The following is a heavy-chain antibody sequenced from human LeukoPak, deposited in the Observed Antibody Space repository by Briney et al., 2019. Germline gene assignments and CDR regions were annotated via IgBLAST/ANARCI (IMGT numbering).Heavy chain of an antibody. V-gene: IGHV1-18*04. CDR3: ARDPTNTSGRFAYHDY. D-gene: IGHD6-19*01. Sequence: ASVKVSCKASGYTFNHHGISWVRQAPGQGLEWMGWVSCFNGDTHYAQKFQGRVNLTRDTSTTTAYMELRNLRSDDTALYYCARDPTNTSGRFAYHDYWGQGTLVTVSS. J-gene: IGHJ4*02. CDR2: VSCFNGDT. CDR1: GYTFNHHG.